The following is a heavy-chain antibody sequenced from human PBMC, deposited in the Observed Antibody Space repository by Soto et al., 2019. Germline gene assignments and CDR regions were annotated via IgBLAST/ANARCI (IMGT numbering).Heavy chain of an antibody. D-gene: IGHD2-2*01. J-gene: IGHJ4*02. CDR3: AMRASQLVVPAAMFDY. CDR1: GGSISSSSW. V-gene: IGHV4-4*02. CDR2: IYHSGST. Sequence: QVQLQESVPGLVKPSGTLSLTCAVSGGSISSSSWWSWVRQPPGKGLEWIGEIYHSGSTNYNPSLKSRVTISVDKSKSQFSLKLSSVTAADTAVYYCAMRASQLVVPAAMFDYWGQGTLVTVSS.